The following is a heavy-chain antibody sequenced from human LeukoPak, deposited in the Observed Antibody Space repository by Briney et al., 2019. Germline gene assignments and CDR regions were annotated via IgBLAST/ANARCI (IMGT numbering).Heavy chain of an antibody. CDR3: ARSTVLLWFGALDP. CDR2: IYTSGSI. J-gene: IGHJ5*02. CDR1: GGSISSYY. D-gene: IGHD3-10*01. V-gene: IGHV4-4*07. Sequence: TSETLSLTCTVSGGSISSYYWSWIRQPAGKGLEWIGRIYTSGSINYNPSLKSRVTMSVDTSKNQFSLKLSSVTAADTAVYYCARSTVLLWFGALDPWGQGTLVTVSS.